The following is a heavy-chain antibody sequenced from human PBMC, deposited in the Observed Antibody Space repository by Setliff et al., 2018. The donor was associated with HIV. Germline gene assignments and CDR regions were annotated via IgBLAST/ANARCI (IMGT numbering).Heavy chain of an antibody. Sequence: GGSLRLSCAASGFFFSTYWMNWVRQAPGKGPQWVARIVSDGSGTSHADSVKGRFTISRDTAKNTVYLQMNSLRAEDTAVYYCAREEVRSSFPYCGMDVWGQGTTVTVSS. CDR2: IVSDGSGT. D-gene: IGHD3-3*01. J-gene: IGHJ6*02. CDR3: AREEVRSSFPYCGMDV. CDR1: GFFFSTYW. V-gene: IGHV3-74*01.